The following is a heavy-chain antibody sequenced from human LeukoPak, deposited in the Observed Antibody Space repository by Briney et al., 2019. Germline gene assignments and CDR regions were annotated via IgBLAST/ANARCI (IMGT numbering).Heavy chain of an antibody. Sequence: PGGSLRPSLAAFGLGFIPYAMGGVGQPPGRGLEWVSIISGGGAKTYYADSVKGRFTISRDNSENTVYLQMNSLRAEDTAVYYCAKDAGWELHYFDYWGQGTLVTVSS. D-gene: IGHD1-26*01. CDR2: ISGGGAKT. V-gene: IGHV3-23*01. CDR1: GLGFIPYA. J-gene: IGHJ4*02. CDR3: AKDAGWELHYFDY.